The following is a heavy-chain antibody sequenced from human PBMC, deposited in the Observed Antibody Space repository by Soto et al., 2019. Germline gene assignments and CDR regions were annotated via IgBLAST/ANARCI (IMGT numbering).Heavy chain of an antibody. CDR1: GLSVSDSG. V-gene: IGHV3-48*02. J-gene: IGHJ4*02. CDR2: ISAGASAI. Sequence: DVELVESGGGLVQPGGSLRLSCAVSGLSVSDSGMSWVRQAPGKGLEWIALISAGASAIYYAASLKGRFTISTDAANNSVSLQVSSLRDEDTAVYYCTEPRGYNGNYSPFWGQGTLVTVSS. CDR3: TEPRGYNGNYSPF. D-gene: IGHD6-25*01.